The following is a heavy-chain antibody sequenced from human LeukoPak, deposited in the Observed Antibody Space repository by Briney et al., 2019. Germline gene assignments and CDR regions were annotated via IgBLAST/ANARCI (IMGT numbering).Heavy chain of an antibody. D-gene: IGHD1/OR15-1a*01. Sequence: SETLSLTCTVSGGSISSGGYYWSWIRQHPGKGLEWIGYIYYSGSTSYNPSLKSRVTISVDTSKNQFSLKLSSVTAADTAVYYCARDTNKLSPMDVWGQGTTVTVSS. V-gene: IGHV4-61*08. CDR2: IYYSGST. CDR3: ARDTNKLSPMDV. J-gene: IGHJ6*02. CDR1: GGSISSGGYY.